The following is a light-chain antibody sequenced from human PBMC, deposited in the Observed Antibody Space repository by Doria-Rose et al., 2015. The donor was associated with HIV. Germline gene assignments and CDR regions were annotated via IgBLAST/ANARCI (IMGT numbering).Light chain of an antibody. CDR2: DAS. CDR1: QRVKSSY. Sequence: TQSPGTLSLSPGERATLSCRASQRVKSSYLAWYQQKPGQAPRLLIYDASTRATRIPVRFSGSGSGTDFTLTISRLEPEDVAVYYCQQYGTSRGTFGQGTRLEIK. J-gene: IGKJ5*01. CDR3: QQYGTSRGT. V-gene: IGKV3-20*01.